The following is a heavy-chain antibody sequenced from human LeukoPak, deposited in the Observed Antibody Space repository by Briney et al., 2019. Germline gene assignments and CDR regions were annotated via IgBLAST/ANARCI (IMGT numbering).Heavy chain of an antibody. V-gene: IGHV3-23*01. J-gene: IGHJ4*02. Sequence: GGSLRLSCAASGFTFSSYGMSWVRQAPGKGLEWVSAISGSGGSTYYADSVKGRFTISRDNSKNTVYLQMNSLRVEDTAVYYCAKDQNWEGGCWGQGTLVTVSS. CDR2: ISGSGGST. CDR1: GFTFSSYG. CDR3: AKDQNWEGGC. D-gene: IGHD7-27*01.